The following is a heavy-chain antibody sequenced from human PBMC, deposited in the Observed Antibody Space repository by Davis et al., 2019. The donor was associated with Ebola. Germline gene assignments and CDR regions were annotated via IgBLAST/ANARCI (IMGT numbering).Heavy chain of an antibody. Sequence: PGGSLRLSCAVSGGSFGDYLWSWIRQSPGKGLEWIGEINEGGFTNYNPSLKSVVSISIDTSQNQFSLNLISVTAADTAVYYCARGDNFDTGGFEHWGQGTRVTVSS. CDR2: INEGGFT. V-gene: IGHV4-34*01. D-gene: IGHD2-8*02. CDR1: GGSFGDYL. J-gene: IGHJ1*01. CDR3: ARGDNFDTGGFEH.